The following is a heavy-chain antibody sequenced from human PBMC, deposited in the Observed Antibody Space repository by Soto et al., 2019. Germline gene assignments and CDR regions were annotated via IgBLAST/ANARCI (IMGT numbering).Heavy chain of an antibody. J-gene: IGHJ4*02. CDR2: IWYDGSNK. D-gene: IGHD6-19*01. CDR1: GFTFSSYG. Sequence: GGSLRLSCAASGFTFSSYGMHWVRQAPGKGLEWVAVIWYDGSNKYYADSVKGRFTISRDNSKNTLYLQMNSLRAEDTAVYYCARDASGYSSGWHYWGQGTLVTVSS. V-gene: IGHV3-33*01. CDR3: ARDASGYSSGWHY.